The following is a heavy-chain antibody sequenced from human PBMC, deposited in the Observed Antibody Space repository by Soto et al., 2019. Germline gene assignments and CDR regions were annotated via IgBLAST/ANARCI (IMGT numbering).Heavy chain of an antibody. D-gene: IGHD3-3*01. CDR2: ISSSSSYI. CDR1: GFPFSDYG. CDR3: AREAAPNYDFWSGSPFGY. V-gene: IGHV3-21*01. Sequence: PGGSLRLSCAASGFPFSDYGMDWVRQAPGKGLEWVSSISSSSSYIYYADSVKGRFTISRDNAKNSLFLQMNSLRAEDTAVYYCAREAAPNYDFWSGSPFGYWGQGTLVTVSS. J-gene: IGHJ4*02.